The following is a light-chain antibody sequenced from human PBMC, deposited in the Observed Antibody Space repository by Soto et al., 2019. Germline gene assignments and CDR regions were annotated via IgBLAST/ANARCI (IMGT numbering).Light chain of an antibody. J-gene: IGKJ4*01. CDR2: GAS. V-gene: IGKV3-15*01. CDR1: QSVSSN. Sequence: EIVMTHSPATLSVSPWERATLSCRASQSVSSNLAWYQQKPGQAPRLLIYGASTRATGIPARFSGSGSGTEFTLTISSLQSEDFATYHCQQRSNPLTFGGGTKVDIK. CDR3: QQRSNPLT.